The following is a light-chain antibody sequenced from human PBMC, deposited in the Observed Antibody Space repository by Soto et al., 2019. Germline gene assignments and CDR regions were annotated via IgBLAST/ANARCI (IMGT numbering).Light chain of an antibody. CDR3: HQHGSSPPYT. CDR2: GAS. J-gene: IGKJ2*01. CDR1: QSFSSGY. Sequence: DIVLTQSPGTLSLSPGERATLSCRASQSFSSGYLAWYQQKPGQAPRLLIYGASTRATDIPDRFSGSESGTEFTLTISRLEPEDFAVYYCHQHGSSPPYTFGQGTKLEI. V-gene: IGKV3-20*01.